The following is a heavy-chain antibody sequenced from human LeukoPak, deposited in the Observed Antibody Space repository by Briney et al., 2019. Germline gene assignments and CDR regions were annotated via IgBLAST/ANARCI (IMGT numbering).Heavy chain of an antibody. Sequence: GASVKVSCKASGYTFTSYGISWVRQAPGQGLEWTGWISAYNGNTNYAQKLQGRVTMTTDTSTSTAYMELRSLRSDDTAVYYCARDILGIIRGWFDPWGQGTLVTVSS. CDR1: GYTFTSYG. V-gene: IGHV1-18*01. D-gene: IGHD3-9*01. J-gene: IGHJ5*02. CDR3: ARDILGIIRGWFDP. CDR2: ISAYNGNT.